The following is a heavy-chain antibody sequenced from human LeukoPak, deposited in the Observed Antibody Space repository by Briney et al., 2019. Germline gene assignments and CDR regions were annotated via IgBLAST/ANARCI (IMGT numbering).Heavy chain of an antibody. CDR2: ISSSSSYI. J-gene: IGHJ3*02. D-gene: IGHD3-16*01. Sequence: GGTLRLSRAASGVTFSSYSMNWGRQAPGEGLERGSCISSSSSYIYYADSVKGRFTSSRDNAKNSLYLQMNSLRAEDTAVYYCARVRMIGDAFDIWGQGTMVTVSS. CDR1: GVTFSSYS. CDR3: ARVRMIGDAFDI. V-gene: IGHV3-21*01.